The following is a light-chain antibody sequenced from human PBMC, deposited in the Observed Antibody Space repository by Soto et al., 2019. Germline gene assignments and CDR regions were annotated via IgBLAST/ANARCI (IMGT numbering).Light chain of an antibody. V-gene: IGKV1-5*01. CDR2: DAS. J-gene: IGKJ1*01. CDR1: QSVSGW. CDR3: QQYETFSGT. Sequence: DIQMTQSPSTLSSCVGYRFTVTCRASQSVSGWLAWYQQKPGEAPKLLIYDASALPRGVPSRFSGSGSGTKFTLTIASLQPDDFATYYCQQYETFSGTFGPGTKVDIK.